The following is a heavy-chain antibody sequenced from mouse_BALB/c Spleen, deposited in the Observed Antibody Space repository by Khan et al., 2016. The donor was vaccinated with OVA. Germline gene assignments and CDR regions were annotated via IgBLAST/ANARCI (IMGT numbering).Heavy chain of an antibody. J-gene: IGHJ4*01. CDR3: ARSLYYSFGYALDC. CDR2: ISSTGGT. Sequence: VQLKESGPGLVKPSQSLSLTCTVTGYSITSDYAWNWIRQFPGNKLEWMGYISSTGGTSYNPSLKSRISVTRDTSKNQFFLQLKSVTTEDTATYCCARSLYYSFGYALDCWGRGTSVTVSS. V-gene: IGHV3-2*02. CDR1: GYSITSDYA. D-gene: IGHD2-12*01.